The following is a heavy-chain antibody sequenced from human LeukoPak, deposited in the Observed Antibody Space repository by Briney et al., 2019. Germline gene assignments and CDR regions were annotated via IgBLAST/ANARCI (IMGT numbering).Heavy chain of an antibody. CDR2: MNPYNGNT. Sequence: ASVKVSCKTSGYTFINYDINWVRQAPGQGLEYMGWMNPYNGNTGYAQNFQGRVTMTRNTSISTAYMELCSLRSEDTAMYYCAREVDYINSEWFDPWGQGTLVTVSS. V-gene: IGHV1-8*02. CDR3: AREVDYINSEWFDP. CDR1: GYTFINYD. J-gene: IGHJ5*02. D-gene: IGHD4-11*01.